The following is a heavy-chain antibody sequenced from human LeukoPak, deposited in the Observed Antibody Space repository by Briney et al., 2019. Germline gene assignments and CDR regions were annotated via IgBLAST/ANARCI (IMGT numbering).Heavy chain of an antibody. J-gene: IGHJ4*02. Sequence: GGSLRLSCAASGFTFSSYGMHWVRQAPGKGLVWVSRINSDGSSTSYADSVKGRFTISRDNAKNTLYLQMNSLRAEDTAVYYCARDTHKDSYVDYWGQGTLVTVSS. CDR1: GFTFSSYG. V-gene: IGHV3-74*01. CDR3: ARDTHKDSYVDY. CDR2: INSDGSST. D-gene: IGHD5-18*01.